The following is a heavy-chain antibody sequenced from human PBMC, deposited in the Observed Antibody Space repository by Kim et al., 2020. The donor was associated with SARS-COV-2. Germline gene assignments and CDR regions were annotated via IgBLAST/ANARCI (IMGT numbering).Heavy chain of an antibody. CDR3: AREKAGCGGDWLDY. Sequence: DSVRGLFTLSRDNAKNSLLLQMNGLRAEDTAVYYCAREKAGCGGDWLDYWRHGTLVTVSS. D-gene: IGHD2-21*02. V-gene: IGHV3-48*03. J-gene: IGHJ4*01.